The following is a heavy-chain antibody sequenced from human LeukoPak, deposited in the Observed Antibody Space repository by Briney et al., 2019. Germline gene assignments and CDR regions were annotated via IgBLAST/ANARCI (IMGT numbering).Heavy chain of an antibody. J-gene: IGHJ4*02. CDR3: ARGQWRFWSGYFYY. D-gene: IGHD3-3*01. CDR2: INHSGST. V-gene: IGHV4-34*01. Sequence: SETLSLTCAVYGGSFSGYYWSWIRQPPGKGLEWIGEINHSGSTNYNPSLKSRVTISVDTSKNQFSLKLSSVTAADTAVYYCARGQWRFWSGYFYYWGQGTLVTVSS. CDR1: GGSFSGYY.